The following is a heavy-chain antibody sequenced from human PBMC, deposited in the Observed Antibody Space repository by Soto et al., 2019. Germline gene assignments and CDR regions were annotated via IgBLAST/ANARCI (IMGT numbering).Heavy chain of an antibody. CDR3: AKDSYNWNYERVPFDP. V-gene: IGHV3-30*18. D-gene: IGHD1-7*01. CDR1: GFTFSSYG. Sequence: GGSLRLSCAASGFTFSSYGMYWVRQAPGKGLEWVAVISYDGSNKYYADSVKGRFTISRDNSKNTLYLQMNSLRAEDTAVYYCAKDSYNWNYERVPFDPWGQGTLVTVSS. J-gene: IGHJ5*02. CDR2: ISYDGSNK.